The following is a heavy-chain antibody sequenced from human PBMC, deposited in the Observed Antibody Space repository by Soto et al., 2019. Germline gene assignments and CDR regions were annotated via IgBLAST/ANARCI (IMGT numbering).Heavy chain of an antibody. CDR1: GSISTTTP. CDR3: ATSFRYFDN. CDR2: ISGRGTNT. V-gene: IGHV3-23*01. J-gene: IGHJ4*02. Sequence: EGQLLESGGGLVQPGGSLRLSCAASGSISTTTPLSWVRQAPGKGLEWVSTISGRGTNTYYADSVKGRFIISRDNLKNTVNLQMNGLGVEDTAIYYCATSFRYFDNWGQGTRVTVSS.